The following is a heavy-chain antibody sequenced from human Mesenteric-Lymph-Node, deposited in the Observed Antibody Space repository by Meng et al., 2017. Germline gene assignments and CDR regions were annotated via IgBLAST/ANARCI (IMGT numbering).Heavy chain of an antibody. D-gene: IGHD5-24*01. Sequence: GESLKISCAASGFTFSSYAMSWVRQAPGKGLDWVSAMSGSGGSTYYADSVKGRFTISRDNSKNTLYLQMNSLRAEDTAVYYCAKERDGYNPPRDHWGQGTLVTVSS. J-gene: IGHJ4*02. CDR3: AKERDGYNPPRDH. V-gene: IGHV3-23*01. CDR1: GFTFSSYA. CDR2: MSGSGGST.